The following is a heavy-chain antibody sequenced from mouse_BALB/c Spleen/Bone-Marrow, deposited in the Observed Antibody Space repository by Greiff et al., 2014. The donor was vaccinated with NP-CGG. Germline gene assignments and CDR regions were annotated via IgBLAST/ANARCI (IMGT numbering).Heavy chain of an antibody. V-gene: IGHV1S34*01. D-gene: IGHD1-1*01. CDR1: GYSFTGYY. CDR3: ARGGYGSTFYFDY. CDR2: ISCYNGAT. Sequence: LVKTGASVKISCKASGYSFTGYYIHWVKQSHGKSLEWIGYISCYNGATSYNQKFKGKATFTVDTSSSTAYMQFNILTSGDSAVYYCARGGYGSTFYFDYWGQGTTLTVSS. J-gene: IGHJ2*01.